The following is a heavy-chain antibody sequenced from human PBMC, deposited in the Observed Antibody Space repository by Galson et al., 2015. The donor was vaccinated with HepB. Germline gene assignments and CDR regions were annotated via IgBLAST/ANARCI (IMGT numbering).Heavy chain of an antibody. CDR3: AREEGVGAALVAWRYFDS. CDR2: ISSGGNTV. J-gene: IGHJ4*02. D-gene: IGHD1-26*01. CDR1: GFTFRAYA. Sequence: GSLRLSCAASGFTFRAYAMHWVRQAPGQGLEWVSYISSGGNTVYYAESFKGRFTISRDNAKDSLFLQVKSLGVEDTAVYFCAREEGVGAALVAWRYFDSWGQGTLVTVSS. V-gene: IGHV3-48*03.